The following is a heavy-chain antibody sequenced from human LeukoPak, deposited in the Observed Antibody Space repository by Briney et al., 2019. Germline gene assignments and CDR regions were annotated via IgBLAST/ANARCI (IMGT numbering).Heavy chain of an antibody. D-gene: IGHD6-13*01. V-gene: IGHV4-59*08. CDR1: GGSISNYY. CDR2: IYYSGST. Sequence: PSETLSPTCTVSGGSISNYYWSWIRQPPGKGLEWIGYIYYSGSTNYNPSLKSRVTISVDTSKNQFSLKLSSVTAADTAVYYCARHGRGAAAGSDYWGQGTLVTVSS. CDR3: ARHGRGAAAGSDY. J-gene: IGHJ4*02.